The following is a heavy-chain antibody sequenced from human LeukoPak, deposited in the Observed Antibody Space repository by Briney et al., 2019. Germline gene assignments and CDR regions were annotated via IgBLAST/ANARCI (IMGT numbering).Heavy chain of an antibody. CDR1: GFTLSSYW. Sequence: GGSLRLSCAASGFTLSSYWMSWVRQAPGKGLEWVANIRQDGSVQNYVDSVKGRFTISRDNPKNSVYLQMSSLRAEDTAVYYCLVTTRRRGFDYWGQGTLVTVSS. CDR2: IRQDGSVQ. D-gene: IGHD1/OR15-1a*01. J-gene: IGHJ4*02. V-gene: IGHV3-7*01. CDR3: LVTTRRRGFDY.